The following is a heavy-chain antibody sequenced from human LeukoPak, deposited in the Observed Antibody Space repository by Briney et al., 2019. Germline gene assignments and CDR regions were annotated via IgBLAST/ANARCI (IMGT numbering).Heavy chain of an antibody. CDR3: ARDESGYDAPDFDY. CDR2: ISSSGSTI. J-gene: IGHJ4*02. Sequence: GGSLRLSRAASAFTFSDYYMSWIRQAPGKGLEWVSYISSSGSTIYYADSVKGRFTISRDNAKNSLYLQMNSLRAEDTAVYYCARDESGYDAPDFDYWGQGTLVTVSS. D-gene: IGHD5-12*01. CDR1: AFTFSDYY. V-gene: IGHV3-11*01.